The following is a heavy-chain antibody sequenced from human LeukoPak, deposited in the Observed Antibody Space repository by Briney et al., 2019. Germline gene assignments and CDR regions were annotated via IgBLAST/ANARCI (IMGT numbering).Heavy chain of an antibody. CDR2: IYYSRST. Sequence: SETLSLTCTVSGGSISSYYWSWIRQPPGKGLEWIGYIYYSRSTNYNPSLKSRVTISVDTSKNQFSLKLSSVTAADTAVYYCAREVNYGDLNVFDYWAREPWSPSPQ. J-gene: IGHJ4*02. V-gene: IGHV4-59*01. CDR1: GGSISSYY. CDR3: AREVNYGDLNVFDY. D-gene: IGHD4-17*01.